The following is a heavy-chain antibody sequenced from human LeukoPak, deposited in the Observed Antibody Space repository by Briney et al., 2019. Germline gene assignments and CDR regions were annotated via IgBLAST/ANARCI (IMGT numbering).Heavy chain of an antibody. J-gene: IGHJ6*02. D-gene: IGHD5-18*01. Sequence: GGSLGLSCAASGFTFSSYAMSWVRQAPGKGLEWVSAISGSGGSTYYADSVKGRFTISRDNSKNTLYLQMNSLRAEDTAVYYCAKTFSYGYADYYYYGMDVWGQGTTVTVSS. CDR3: AKTFSYGYADYYYYGMDV. CDR1: GFTFSSYA. V-gene: IGHV3-23*01. CDR2: ISGSGGST.